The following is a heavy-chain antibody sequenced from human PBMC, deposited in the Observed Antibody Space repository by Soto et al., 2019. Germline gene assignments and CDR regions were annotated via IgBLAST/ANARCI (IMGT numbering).Heavy chain of an antibody. CDR1: GGTIGSGGHS. CDR2: IYYSGFT. Sequence: QLKLQESGSRLVKPSQTLSLMCDVSGGTIGSGGHSWSWIRQPPGKGLDWIGDIYYSGFTYYHPSFKRRVTISIDRAKNQSSLKLNSVTAADRAVYYCARNRLENIVYWGQGTLVSVS. D-gene: IGHD4-17*01. J-gene: IGHJ4*02. V-gene: IGHV4-30-2*01. CDR3: ARNRLENIVY.